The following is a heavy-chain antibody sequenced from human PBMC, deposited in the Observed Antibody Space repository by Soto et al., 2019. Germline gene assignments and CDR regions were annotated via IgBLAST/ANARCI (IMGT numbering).Heavy chain of an antibody. V-gene: IGHV3-48*02. CDR1: GFSFSSYT. Sequence: EVRLVESGGGFVQPGGSLSLSCEASGFSFSSYTMNWVRQAPGKGLEWVSFISGRGTTTYYADSVKGRFTVSRDNAKNSLYLEVTSLRDKDTAVYYCARLGYCSSVTCKYYFYYYGMDVWGQGTTVTVSS. J-gene: IGHJ6*02. D-gene: IGHD2-2*01. CDR2: ISGRGTTT. CDR3: ARLGYCSSVTCKYYFYYYGMDV.